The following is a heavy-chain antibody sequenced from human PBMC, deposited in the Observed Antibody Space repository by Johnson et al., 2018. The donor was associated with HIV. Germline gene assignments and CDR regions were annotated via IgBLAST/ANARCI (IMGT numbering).Heavy chain of an antibody. CDR3: ARADSRYSNDEACDI. CDR1: GFAFSSYA. CDR2: ISYDGSNK. Sequence: QVQLVESGGGVVQPGRSLRLYCAASGFAFSSYAMHWVRQAPGKGLEWVAVISYDGSNKYYADSVKGRFTISRDNSKNTLYLQMNSLRAEDTAVYYCARADSRYSNDEACDIWGQGTMVTVSS. D-gene: IGHD4-11*01. J-gene: IGHJ3*02. V-gene: IGHV3-30*04.